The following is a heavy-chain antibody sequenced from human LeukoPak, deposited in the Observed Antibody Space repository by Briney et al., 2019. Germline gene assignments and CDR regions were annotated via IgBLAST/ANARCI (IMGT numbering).Heavy chain of an antibody. Sequence: SETLSLTCAVYGGSFSGYFWTWIRQPPGRGLEWIGEINHSGSTNYNPSLKSRVTISVDSSNNQFSLKLSSVTAADTAVYYCARRGRYIAARLVDYWGQGTLVTVSS. D-gene: IGHD6-6*01. J-gene: IGHJ4*02. CDR1: GGSFSGYF. CDR3: ARRGRYIAARLVDY. CDR2: INHSGST. V-gene: IGHV4-34*01.